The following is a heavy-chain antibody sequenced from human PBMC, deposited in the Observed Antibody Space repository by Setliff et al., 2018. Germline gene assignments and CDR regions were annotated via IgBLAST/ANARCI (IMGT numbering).Heavy chain of an antibody. V-gene: IGHV3-49*04. CDR3: TRDRGPYDVWGAYFVY. CDR2: IRSKAYGGTT. J-gene: IGHJ4*02. D-gene: IGHD3-3*01. CDR1: GFTFGDYA. Sequence: PGGSLRLSCTASGFTFGDYAMSWVRQAPGKGLEWVGFIRSKAYGGTTEYAASVKGRFTISRDDSKSIAYLQMNSLKTEDTAVYYCTRDRGPYDVWGAYFVYWGQGSLVTVSS.